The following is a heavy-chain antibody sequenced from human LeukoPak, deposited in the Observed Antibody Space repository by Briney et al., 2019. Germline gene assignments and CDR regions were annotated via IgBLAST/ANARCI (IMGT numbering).Heavy chain of an antibody. D-gene: IGHD4-23*01. CDR2: ISRNGGNA. CDR3: ARVKVSGGFDI. Sequence: PGGSLRLSCAASGFIFSTYAIHWVRQAPGKGLEFVSAISRNGGNAYYANSVKGRFTISRDNSKNTLYLQMGSLRADDMAVYYCARVKVSGGFDIWGQGTMVSVSS. V-gene: IGHV3-64*01. J-gene: IGHJ3*02. CDR1: GFIFSTYA.